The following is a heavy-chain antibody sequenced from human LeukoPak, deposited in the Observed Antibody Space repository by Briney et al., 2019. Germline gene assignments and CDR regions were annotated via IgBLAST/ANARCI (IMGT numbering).Heavy chain of an antibody. CDR2: ISGSGGST. V-gene: IGHV3-23*01. J-gene: IGHJ4*02. CDR1: GFTFSSYA. CDR3: AKDGALSTSWYFYCDY. Sequence: GGSLRLSCAASGFTFSSYAMSWVRQAPGKGLEWVSAISGSGGSTYYAGSVKGRFIISRDNSKNTLYLQMNSLRAEDTAVYYCAKDGALSTSWYFYCDYWGQGTLVTVSS. D-gene: IGHD2-2*01.